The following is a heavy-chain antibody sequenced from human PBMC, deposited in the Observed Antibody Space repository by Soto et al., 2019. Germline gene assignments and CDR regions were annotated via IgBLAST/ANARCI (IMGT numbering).Heavy chain of an antibody. V-gene: IGHV3-30*03. CDR2: ISYDGSNK. CDR3: QMAGTLA. J-gene: IGHJ5*02. CDR1: GFTFSSYG. D-gene: IGHD6-19*01. Sequence: GGSLRLSCAASGFTFSSYGMHWVRQAPGKGLEWVAVISYDGSNKYYADSVKGRFTISRDNSKNTLYLQMNSLRAEDTAVYYCQMAGTLAWGQGTLVTVSS.